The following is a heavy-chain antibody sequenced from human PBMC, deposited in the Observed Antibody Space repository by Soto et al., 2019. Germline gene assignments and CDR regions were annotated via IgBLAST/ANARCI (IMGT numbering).Heavy chain of an antibody. V-gene: IGHV4-34*01. CDR2: INHSGST. D-gene: IGHD6-19*01. CDR3: VIGGWDVFVY. CDR1: GGSFSGYY. J-gene: IGHJ4*02. Sequence: SETLSLTCAVYGGSFSGYYWSWIRQPPGKGLEWIGEINHSGSTNYNPSLKSRVTISVDTSKNQFSLKLSSVTAAETAVYYCVIGGWDVFVYWGQGTLVTVSX.